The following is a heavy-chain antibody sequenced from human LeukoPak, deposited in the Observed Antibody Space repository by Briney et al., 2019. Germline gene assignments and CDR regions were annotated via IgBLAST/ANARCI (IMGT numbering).Heavy chain of an antibody. D-gene: IGHD4-17*01. J-gene: IGHJ3*02. Sequence: GGSLRLSCATSGVTFSSYWMSWVRQAPGKGLEWVANIKQDGSEKNYPDSVKGRFTISRDNAKNLLYLQMNSLRAEDTAVYYCARVPTVTSTHDAFDIWGQGTMVTVSS. CDR1: GVTFSSYW. V-gene: IGHV3-7*03. CDR3: ARVPTVTSTHDAFDI. CDR2: IKQDGSEK.